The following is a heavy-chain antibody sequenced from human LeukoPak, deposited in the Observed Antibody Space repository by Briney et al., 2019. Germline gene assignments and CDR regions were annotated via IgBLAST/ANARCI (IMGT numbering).Heavy chain of an antibody. Sequence: KPSETLSLTCTVSGGSISSYYWSWIRQPPGKGLEWIGYIYYSGSTNYNPSLKSRVTISVDTSKNQFSLKLSSVTAAGTAVYFCARARYSSGWYYFDYWGQGTLVTVSS. CDR2: IYYSGST. D-gene: IGHD6-19*01. CDR1: GGSISSYY. V-gene: IGHV4-59*01. J-gene: IGHJ4*02. CDR3: ARARYSSGWYYFDY.